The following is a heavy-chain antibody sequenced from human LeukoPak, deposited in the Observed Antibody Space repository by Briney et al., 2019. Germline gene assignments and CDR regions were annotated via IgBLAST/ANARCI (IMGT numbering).Heavy chain of an antibody. J-gene: IGHJ4*02. D-gene: IGHD3-9*01. CDR1: GGSISSYY. CDR3: ARFPYFEGFDY. V-gene: IGHV4-4*08. Sequence: SETLSLTCTVSGGSISSYYWSWIRQPPGKGLEFIGYIAASGTTKHNPSLKSRVTLSMDTSKNQFPLKLRSVTAADTAVYFCARFPYFEGFDYWGQGTQVIVSS. CDR2: IAASGTT.